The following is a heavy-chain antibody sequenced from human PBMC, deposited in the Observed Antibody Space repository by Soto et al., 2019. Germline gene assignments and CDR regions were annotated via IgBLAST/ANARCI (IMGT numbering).Heavy chain of an antibody. V-gene: IGHV1-18*01. J-gene: IGHJ4*02. CDR3: ARGRGASSWYETPHYFDF. Sequence: QVQVVQSGPEVKKPGASVKISCQTSGYSFSTYGINWVRQAPGQGLEWMGWISVFNGHTDYAEKCQGRVTMTTDTSTSTAYMELRSLRSDDTAIYYCARGRGASSWYETPHYFDFWGQGTLVTVSS. D-gene: IGHD6-13*01. CDR2: ISVFNGHT. CDR1: GYSFSTYG.